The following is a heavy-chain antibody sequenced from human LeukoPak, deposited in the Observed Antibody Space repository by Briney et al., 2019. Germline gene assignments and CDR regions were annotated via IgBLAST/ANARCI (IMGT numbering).Heavy chain of an antibody. CDR2: IEQDGREK. Sequence: QPGGSLRLSCAASGFTFSSYAMSWVRQAPGKGLEWVANIEQDGREKYYVDSVKGRFTISRDNAKNSLYLQINSLRAEHTAVYYCARTGGISAYDYWGQGTLVTASS. CDR1: GFTFSSYA. CDR3: ARTGGISAYDY. V-gene: IGHV3-7*01. J-gene: IGHJ4*02. D-gene: IGHD2-21*01.